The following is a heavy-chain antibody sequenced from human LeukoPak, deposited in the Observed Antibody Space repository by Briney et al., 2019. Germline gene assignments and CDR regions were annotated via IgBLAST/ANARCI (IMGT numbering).Heavy chain of an antibody. Sequence: PGGSLRLSCAASGFTFSSYWMSWVRQAPGKGLEWAANIKQDGSEKYYVDSVKGRFTISRDNAKNSLYLQMNSLRAEDTAVYYCARGTIAAAGYYYFDYWGQGTQVTVSS. J-gene: IGHJ4*02. CDR1: GFTFSSYW. CDR2: IKQDGSEK. CDR3: ARGTIAAAGYYYFDY. D-gene: IGHD6-13*01. V-gene: IGHV3-7*04.